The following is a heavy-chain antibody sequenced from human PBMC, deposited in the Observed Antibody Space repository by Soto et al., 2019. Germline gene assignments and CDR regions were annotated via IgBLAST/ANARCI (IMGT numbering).Heavy chain of an antibody. V-gene: IGHV4-34*01. CDR1: GGSFSGYY. Sequence: QVQLQQWGAGLLKPSETLSLTCAVYGGSFSGYYWSWIRQPPGKGLEWIGVINHSGSTNYNPSLKSRVTISVDTSKNQFSLKLSSVTAADTAVYYCARDRVYDYIWGSYPLDYWGQGTLVTVSS. J-gene: IGHJ4*02. CDR2: INHSGST. D-gene: IGHD3-16*02. CDR3: ARDRVYDYIWGSYPLDY.